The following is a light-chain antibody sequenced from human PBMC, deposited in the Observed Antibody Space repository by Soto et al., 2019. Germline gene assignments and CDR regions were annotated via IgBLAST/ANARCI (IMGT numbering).Light chain of an antibody. CDR2: AAS. J-gene: IGKJ2*01. CDR1: QSISSY. V-gene: IGKV1-39*01. CDR3: QQSYSTPYT. Sequence: DIQMTQSPSSLSASVGDRVTITCRASQSISSYLNWYQQKPGKAPKLLIYAASSLQSGVPSRFSGSGSGTDFTLTISSQQPEDFATYYCQQSYSTPYTFGQGTTLEIK.